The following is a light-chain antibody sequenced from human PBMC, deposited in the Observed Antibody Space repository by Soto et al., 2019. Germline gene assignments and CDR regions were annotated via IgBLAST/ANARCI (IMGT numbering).Light chain of an antibody. Sequence: QPVLTQPPSVSGAPGQRVTISCAGSTSNIGAGFDVNWYQQLPGTAPKLLVYGDINRPSGVPDRFSGSKSGTSASLAITGLQAEDEADYYCQSYDSSLSAVVFGGGTKLTVL. V-gene: IGLV1-40*01. CDR3: QSYDSSLSAVV. CDR2: GDI. J-gene: IGLJ2*01. CDR1: TSNIGAGFD.